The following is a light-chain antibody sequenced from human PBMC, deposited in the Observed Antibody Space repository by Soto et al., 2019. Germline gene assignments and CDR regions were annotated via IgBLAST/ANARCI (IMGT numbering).Light chain of an antibody. J-gene: IGKJ1*01. Sequence: DIQMTQSPSTLSASVGDRVTITCRASQSIVSWLAWYRQKPGEAPKLLIYKASSLESGVPARFSGSGSGTEFTLTISRLQPDDFATYFCQQYHGYSWTFGQGTKVEIK. CDR2: KAS. CDR3: QQYHGYSWT. V-gene: IGKV1-5*03. CDR1: QSIVSW.